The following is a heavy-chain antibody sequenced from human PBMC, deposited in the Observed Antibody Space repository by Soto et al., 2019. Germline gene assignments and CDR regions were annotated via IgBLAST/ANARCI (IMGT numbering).Heavy chain of an antibody. D-gene: IGHD2-2*01. V-gene: IGHV1-69*01. CDR2: IIPIFGTA. Sequence: QVQLVQSGAEVKKPGSSVKVSCKASGGTFSSYAISWVRQAPGQGLEWMGGIIPIFGTANYAQKFQGRVTITADESTSTACMELSSLRSEDTAVYYCARGEFCSSTSCPNWFDPWGQGTLVTVSS. J-gene: IGHJ5*02. CDR1: GGTFSSYA. CDR3: ARGEFCSSTSCPNWFDP.